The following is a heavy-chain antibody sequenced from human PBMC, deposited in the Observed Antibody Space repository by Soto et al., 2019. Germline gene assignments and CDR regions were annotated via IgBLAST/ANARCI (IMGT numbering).Heavy chain of an antibody. CDR2: TSNSGST. CDR1: GGSITSSGYY. Sequence: QVQLQESGPGLVKPSQTLSLTCTVSGGSITSSGYYWSWIRQHPGEGLEWIGFTSNSGSTSYNPSLKSRVTISVDTSSNQFSLTLKSVTAADTAVYYCARGGGSTKVDYWGQGTLGTVSP. D-gene: IGHD2-2*01. V-gene: IGHV4-31*03. CDR3: ARGGGSTKVDY. J-gene: IGHJ4*02.